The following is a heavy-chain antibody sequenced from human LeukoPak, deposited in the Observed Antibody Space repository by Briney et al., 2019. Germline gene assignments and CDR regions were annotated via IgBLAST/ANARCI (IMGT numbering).Heavy chain of an antibody. Sequence: GGSLRLSCAASGFIFSSHDMHWVRQAPGKGLEWVAIISYDGGKKDYADSVKGRFTISRDNSKNTLYLQMNSLRAEDTAVYYCARDMESSGWIYYFDYWGQGTLVTVSS. J-gene: IGHJ4*02. V-gene: IGHV3-30*03. CDR1: GFIFSSHD. D-gene: IGHD6-19*01. CDR3: ARDMESSGWIYYFDY. CDR2: ISYDGGKK.